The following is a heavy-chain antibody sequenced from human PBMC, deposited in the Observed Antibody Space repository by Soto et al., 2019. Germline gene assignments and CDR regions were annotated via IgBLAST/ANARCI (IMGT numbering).Heavy chain of an antibody. CDR1: GFTFSSYA. J-gene: IGHJ5*02. D-gene: IGHD2-8*01. CDR2: ISGSGGST. V-gene: IGHV3-23*01. CDR3: AKGGRVMVYCNWVDP. Sequence: EVQLLESGGGLVQPGGSLRLSCAASGFTFSSYAMSWVRQAPGKGLEWVSAISGSGGSTYYADSVKGRFTISRDNSKNTLYLQMNSLRAEDTAVSYCAKGGRVMVYCNWVDPWGQGTLVTCSS.